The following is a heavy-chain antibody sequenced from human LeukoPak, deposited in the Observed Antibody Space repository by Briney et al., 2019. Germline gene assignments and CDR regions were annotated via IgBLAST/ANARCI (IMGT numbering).Heavy chain of an antibody. CDR3: ARDRRYSSGWDTNAFDI. CDR2: ISAYNGNT. V-gene: IGHV1-18*01. D-gene: IGHD6-19*01. Sequence: GASVKVSCKASGYTFTSYGISWVRQAPGQGLEWMGWISAYNGNTNYAQKLQGRVTMTTDTPTSTAYMELRSLRSDDTAVYYCARDRRYSSGWDTNAFDIWGQGTMVTVSS. J-gene: IGHJ3*02. CDR1: GYTFTSYG.